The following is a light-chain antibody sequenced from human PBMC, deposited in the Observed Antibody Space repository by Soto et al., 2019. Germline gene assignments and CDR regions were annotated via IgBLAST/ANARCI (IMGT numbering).Light chain of an antibody. V-gene: IGLV2-14*03. CDR2: DVS. Sequence: QSVLTQPASVSASPGQSITISCTGTSSDVGGYSYVSWYQHHPGKAPKLMIFDVSNRPSGVSDRFTGSKSGNTASLTISGLQAEDEADYYCSSYTVSSSTLYVFGTGTKVTVL. CDR1: SSDVGGYSY. J-gene: IGLJ1*01. CDR3: SSYTVSSSTLYV.